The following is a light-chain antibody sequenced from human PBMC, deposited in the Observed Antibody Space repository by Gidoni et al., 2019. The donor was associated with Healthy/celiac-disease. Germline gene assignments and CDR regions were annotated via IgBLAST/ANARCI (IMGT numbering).Light chain of an antibody. V-gene: IGLV1-40*01. Sequence: QSVPTQPPAVSGPPGQRVTISCTGSSSTIGAVYDAPGYQQLPGTALKLLICGISTRPSVVPARFSGSKSGTSSSLAISGLQAEDEADYSCQSSDSSLSGSVFGGGTKLTVL. CDR2: GIS. CDR1: SSTIGAVYD. CDR3: QSSDSSLSGSV. J-gene: IGLJ2*01.